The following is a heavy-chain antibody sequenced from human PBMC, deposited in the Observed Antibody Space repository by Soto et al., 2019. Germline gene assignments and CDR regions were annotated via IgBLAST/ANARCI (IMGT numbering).Heavy chain of an antibody. CDR3: AKDGNWLDVYFDV. CDR2: SSASGRSR. V-gene: IGHV3-23*01. D-gene: IGHD6-19*01. CDR1: GIEFSNYA. J-gene: IGHJ4*02. Sequence: GGSLRLSCVVSGIEFSNYAMSWVRQAPGKGLEWVSISSASGRSRYHADSVKGRFTTSRDNSKNTLYLHMTNLRAEDTAVYYCAKDGNWLDVYFDVWGQGTPVTVSS.